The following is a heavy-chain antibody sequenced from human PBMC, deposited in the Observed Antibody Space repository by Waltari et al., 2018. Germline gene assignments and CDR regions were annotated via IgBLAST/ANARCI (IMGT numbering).Heavy chain of an antibody. Sequence: QVQLQESGPGLVKPSETLSLTCAVSGYSISSGYYWGWIRQPPGKGLEWIGSIYHSGSTYYNPSLKSRVTISVDTSKNQFSLKLSSVTAADTAVYYCAIALWEVGADLKYYYYMDVWGKGTTVTVSS. CDR2: IYHSGST. CDR1: GYSISSGYY. J-gene: IGHJ6*03. V-gene: IGHV4-38-2*01. D-gene: IGHD1-26*01. CDR3: AIALWEVGADLKYYYYMDV.